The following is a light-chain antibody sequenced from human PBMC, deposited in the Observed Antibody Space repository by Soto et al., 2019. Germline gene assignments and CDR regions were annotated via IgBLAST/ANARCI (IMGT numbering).Light chain of an antibody. Sequence: EIVLTQSPATLSLSPGERATLSCRASQSVSSYLAWYQQKPGQAPRLLIFDASTRATGIPARFSGSGSGTDFTLTISSLEPEDFAVYYCQQRSNWPIFTFGPGTKVDFK. CDR2: DAS. V-gene: IGKV3-11*01. CDR1: QSVSSY. CDR3: QQRSNWPIFT. J-gene: IGKJ3*01.